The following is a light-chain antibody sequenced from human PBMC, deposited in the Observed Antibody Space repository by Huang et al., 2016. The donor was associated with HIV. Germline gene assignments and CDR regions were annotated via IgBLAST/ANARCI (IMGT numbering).Light chain of an antibody. CDR1: QSVGNY. V-gene: IGKV3-11*01. Sequence: IVLKQSPATLSWYPGERVTLSCRASQSVGNYISWYQQHPGQSPKLLIYDTSTRATGTPVRFSGSGSGTDFTLTISSLESEDFAVYYCQQRSSGVTFGGGTKV. J-gene: IGKJ4*01. CDR3: QQRSSGVT. CDR2: DTS.